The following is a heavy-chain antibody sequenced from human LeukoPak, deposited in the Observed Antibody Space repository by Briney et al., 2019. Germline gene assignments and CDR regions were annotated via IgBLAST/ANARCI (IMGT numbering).Heavy chain of an antibody. J-gene: IGHJ4*02. CDR3: AREPWVGYSSSCLDY. Sequence: SETLSLTCTVSGGSTSSYYWSWIRQPPGKGLEWIGYIYYSGSTNYNPSLKSRVTISVDTSKNQFSLKLSSVTAADTAVYYCAREPWVGYSSSCLDYWGQGTLVTVSS. D-gene: IGHD6-13*01. CDR1: GGSTSSYY. CDR2: IYYSGST. V-gene: IGHV4-59*12.